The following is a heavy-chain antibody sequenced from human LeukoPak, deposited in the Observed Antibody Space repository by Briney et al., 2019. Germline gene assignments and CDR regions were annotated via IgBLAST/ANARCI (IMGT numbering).Heavy chain of an antibody. D-gene: IGHD3-22*01. J-gene: IGHJ4*02. CDR2: IQYDGTNK. CDR1: GFTFNIYG. V-gene: IGHV3-30*02. Sequence: GSLRLSCAASGFTFNIYGMHWGRPAPGKGLEWVAFIQYDGTNKWYAGSVKGRFTISRDNSKNMLYLQMNGLIPEDTAVYYCAKDWAYYDSSGYYIDHWGQGTLVTVSS. CDR3: AKDWAYYDSSGYYIDH.